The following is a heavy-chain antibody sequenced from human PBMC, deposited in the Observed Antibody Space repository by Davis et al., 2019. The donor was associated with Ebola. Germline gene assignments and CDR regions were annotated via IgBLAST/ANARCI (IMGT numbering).Heavy chain of an antibody. CDR1: GGTFSSYA. Sequence: SVKVSCKASGGTFSSYAISWVRQAPGQGLEWMGGIIPIFGTANYAQKFQGRVTITADESTSTAYMELSSLGSEDTAVYYCARGGALGYCSSTSCNESDFDYWGQEPWSPSPQ. V-gene: IGHV1-69*13. CDR2: IIPIFGTA. CDR3: ARGGALGYCSSTSCNESDFDY. D-gene: IGHD2-2*01. J-gene: IGHJ4*01.